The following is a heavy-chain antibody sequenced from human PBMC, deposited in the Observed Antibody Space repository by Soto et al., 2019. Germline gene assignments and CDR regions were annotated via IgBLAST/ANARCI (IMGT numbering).Heavy chain of an antibody. CDR3: ARAIGDWGTYYYYYGMDV. D-gene: IGHD3-16*01. CDR2: IYYSGAT. V-gene: IGHV4-61*01. CDR1: GDSITSDSISSHY. Sequence: SETLSLTCTVSGDSITSDSISSHYWSWIRQPPGKGLEWIGSIYYSGATNYNPSHKSRVTISVDTSKNQFSLNLSSVTAADTAVYYCARAIGDWGTYYYYYGMDVWGQGTTVSVSS. J-gene: IGHJ6*02.